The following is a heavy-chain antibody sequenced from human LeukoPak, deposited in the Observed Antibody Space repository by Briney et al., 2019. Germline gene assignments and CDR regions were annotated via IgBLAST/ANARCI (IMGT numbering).Heavy chain of an antibody. CDR1: GFTFSSYS. V-gene: IGHV3-21*01. J-gene: IGHJ4*02. CDR2: ISSSSSYI. CDR3: ATGRSCTTCYLPDY. Sequence: GGSLRLSCAASGFTFSSYSMNWVRQAPGKGLEWVPSISSSSSYIYYADSVKGRFTISRDNAKNSLYLQMNSLRAEDTAVYHCATGRSCTTCYLPDYWGQGTLVTVSS. D-gene: IGHD2-2*01.